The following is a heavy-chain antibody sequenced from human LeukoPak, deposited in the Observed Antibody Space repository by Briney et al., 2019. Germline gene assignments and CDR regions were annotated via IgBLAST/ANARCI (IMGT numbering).Heavy chain of an antibody. Sequence: LSLTCTVSGGSISSSSYYWGWIRQPPGKGLEWVAIISNDGSRKYYAHSVEGRFTISRDNSKNTLYLQMDSLRAEDTAVYYCARDRAWNYFDYWGQGTLVTVSS. CDR3: ARDRAWNYFDY. CDR1: GGSISSSS. V-gene: IGHV3-30*03. CDR2: ISNDGSRK. D-gene: IGHD3-3*01. J-gene: IGHJ4*02.